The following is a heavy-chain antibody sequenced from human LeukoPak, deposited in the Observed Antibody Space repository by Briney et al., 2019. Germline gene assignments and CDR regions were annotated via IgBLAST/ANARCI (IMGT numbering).Heavy chain of an antibody. CDR1: GFTFSDYY. V-gene: IGHV3-11*01. J-gene: IGHJ4*02. Sequence: GGSLRLSCAASGFTFSDYYMSWIRQAPGKGLEWVSYISSSGSTIYYADSVKGRFTISRDNAKNSLYLQMNSLRAEDTAVYYCARDLAPYDSSGYFDYWGQGTLVTVSS. D-gene: IGHD3-22*01. CDR3: ARDLAPYDSSGYFDY. CDR2: ISSSGSTI.